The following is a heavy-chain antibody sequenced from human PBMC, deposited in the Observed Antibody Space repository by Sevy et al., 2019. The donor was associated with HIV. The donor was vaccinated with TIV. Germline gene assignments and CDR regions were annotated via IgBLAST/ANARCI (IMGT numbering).Heavy chain of an antibody. CDR2: ISSSSSYI. D-gene: IGHD3-10*01. Sequence: GGSLRLSCAASGFTFSSYSMNWVRQAPGKGLEWVSSISSSSSYIYYADSVKGRFTISRDNAKNSLYLQMNSLRAEDTAVYYCAGRGVLVRGFGYYYYYMDVWGKGTTVTVSS. CDR3: AGRGVLVRGFGYYYYYMDV. V-gene: IGHV3-21*01. CDR1: GFTFSSYS. J-gene: IGHJ6*03.